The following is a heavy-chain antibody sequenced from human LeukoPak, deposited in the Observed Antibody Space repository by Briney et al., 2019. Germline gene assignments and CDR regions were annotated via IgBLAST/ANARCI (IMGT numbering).Heavy chain of an antibody. Sequence: GRSLRLSCAASGFTFSSYGMHWARQAPGKGLEWVAVISYDGSDKYYADSVKGRFTISRDNSKNTLYLQMNSLRAEDTAVYYCARPYNSGWYGDFDYWGQGTLVTVSS. D-gene: IGHD6-19*01. CDR2: ISYDGSDK. J-gene: IGHJ4*02. CDR3: ARPYNSGWYGDFDY. V-gene: IGHV3-30*03. CDR1: GFTFSSYG.